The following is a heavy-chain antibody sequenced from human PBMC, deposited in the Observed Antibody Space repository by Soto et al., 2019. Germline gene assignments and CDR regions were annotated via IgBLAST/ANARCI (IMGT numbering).Heavy chain of an antibody. CDR2: INPNSGST. CDR1: GYTFTSYY. Sequence: ASVKVSCKASGYTFTSYYMHWVRQAPGQGLEWMGIINPNSGSTSYAQKLQGRVTMTTDTSTSTAYMELRSLRSDDTAVYYCARDPGLYDSSGYYHLFDYWGQGTLVTVSS. V-gene: IGHV1-46*01. CDR3: ARDPGLYDSSGYYHLFDY. J-gene: IGHJ4*02. D-gene: IGHD3-22*01.